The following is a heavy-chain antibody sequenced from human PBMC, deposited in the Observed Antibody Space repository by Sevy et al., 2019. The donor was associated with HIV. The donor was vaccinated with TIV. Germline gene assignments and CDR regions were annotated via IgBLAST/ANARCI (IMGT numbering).Heavy chain of an antibody. Sequence: SETLSLTCTVSGGSISSSDHFWGLIRQPPGKGLEWIGTIYYNADTYHNPSLTSRVTISVDTSKNQFSLRMTSVTALDTAVYYCARHGAWRFYFDFWGRGALVTVSS. V-gene: IGHV4-39*01. J-gene: IGHJ4*02. CDR2: IYYNADT. D-gene: IGHD3-16*01. CDR1: GGSISSSDHF. CDR3: ARHGAWRFYFDF.